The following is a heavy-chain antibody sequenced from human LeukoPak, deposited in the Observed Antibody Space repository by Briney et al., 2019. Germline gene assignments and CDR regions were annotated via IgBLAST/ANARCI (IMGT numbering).Heavy chain of an antibody. CDR1: GYSFSSYW. Sequence: GESLKISCKGSGYSFSSYWIGWVRQMPGEGLEWMGIIYPGDSDARYSPSFQGQVTISADKSISIAYLQWSSLKASDTAMYYCASLRSYSDAFDIWGQGTMVTVSS. J-gene: IGHJ3*02. CDR3: ASLRSYSDAFDI. V-gene: IGHV5-51*01. CDR2: IYPGDSDA. D-gene: IGHD2-21*01.